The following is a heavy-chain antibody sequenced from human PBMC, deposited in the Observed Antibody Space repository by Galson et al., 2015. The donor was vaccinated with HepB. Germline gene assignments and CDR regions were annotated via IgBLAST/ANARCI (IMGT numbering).Heavy chain of an antibody. Sequence: QSGAEVKKPGESLKISCKASGGTFSSYAISWVRQAPGQGLEWMGGIIPIFGTANYAQKFQGRVTITADESTSTAYMELSSLRSEDTAVYYCARERSLNDAFDIWGQGTMVTVSS. CDR2: IIPIFGTA. CDR1: GGTFSSYA. J-gene: IGHJ3*02. CDR3: ARERSLNDAFDI. V-gene: IGHV1-69*01. D-gene: IGHD3-10*01.